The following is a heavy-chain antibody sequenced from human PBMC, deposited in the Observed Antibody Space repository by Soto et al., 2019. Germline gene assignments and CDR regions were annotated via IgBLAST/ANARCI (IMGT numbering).Heavy chain of an antibody. J-gene: IGHJ4*02. CDR2: MNPNSGNT. CDR3: AREVEDGGLDY. Sequence: QVQLVQSGAEVKKPGASVKVSCKASGYTFTSYDINWVRQATGQGLEWMGWMNPNSGNTGYAQKFQGXXPXTXXTSISTAYMELSSLRSEDTAVYYCAREVEDGGLDYWGQGTLVTVSS. D-gene: IGHD2-15*01. V-gene: IGHV1-8*01. CDR1: GYTFTSYD.